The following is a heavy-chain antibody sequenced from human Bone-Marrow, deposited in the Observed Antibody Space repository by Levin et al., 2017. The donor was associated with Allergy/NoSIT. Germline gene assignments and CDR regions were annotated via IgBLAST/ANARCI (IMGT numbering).Heavy chain of an antibody. J-gene: IGHJ4*02. Sequence: PGGSLRLSCAASGFTFSTYSMNWVRQAPGKGLEWVSSITSTSTYIYYGDSVRGRFTVSRDNAKNSLYLQMNSLRAEDTAVYYCARESYCGGASCFFCDVWGQGTLVTVSS. CDR1: GFTFSTYS. D-gene: IGHD2-21*01. CDR2: ITSTSTYI. CDR3: ARESYCGGASCFFCDV. V-gene: IGHV3-21*01.